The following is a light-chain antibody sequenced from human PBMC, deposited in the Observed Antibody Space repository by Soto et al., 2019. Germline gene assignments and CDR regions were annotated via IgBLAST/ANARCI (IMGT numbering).Light chain of an antibody. CDR3: QQYYSTPLT. V-gene: IGKV4-1*01. CDR1: QSVLYSSNNKNY. Sequence: DIVMTQSRDSLAVSLGERATINCKSSQSVLYSSNNKNYLVWYQQKPGQPPKLLIYWASTRESGVPDRFSGSGSGTDFTLTISSLQAEDVAVYYCQQYYSTPLTFGGGTKVEIK. CDR2: WAS. J-gene: IGKJ4*01.